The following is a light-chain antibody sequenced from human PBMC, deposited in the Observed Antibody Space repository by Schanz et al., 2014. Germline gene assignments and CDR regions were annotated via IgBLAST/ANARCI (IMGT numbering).Light chain of an antibody. J-gene: IGLJ3*02. Sequence: QSALTQPRSVSGSPGQSVTISCTGTSSDVGGYNYVSWYQQYPGKVPKLIIYDVSERPSGVPDRFSGSKSGNTASLTVSGLQADDEADYYCASYTNRRTRVFGGGTKLTVL. CDR3: ASYTNRRTRV. CDR1: SSDVGGYNY. CDR2: DVS. V-gene: IGLV2-11*01.